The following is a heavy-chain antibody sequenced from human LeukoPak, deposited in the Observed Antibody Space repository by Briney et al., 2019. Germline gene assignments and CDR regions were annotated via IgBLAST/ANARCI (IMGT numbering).Heavy chain of an antibody. CDR1: GYTFTGYY. J-gene: IGHJ4*02. CDR2: INPNSGGT. D-gene: IGHD2-21*02. CDR3: ARDLLAYCGGDCYSDY. V-gene: IGHV1-2*02. Sequence: ASVKDSSMASGYTFTGYYMHWVRQAPRQGLERMGWINPNSGGTNYAQKVQGRVTMTRDTSISTAYMELSRLRSDDTAVYYCARDLLAYCGGDCYSDYWGQGTLVTVSS.